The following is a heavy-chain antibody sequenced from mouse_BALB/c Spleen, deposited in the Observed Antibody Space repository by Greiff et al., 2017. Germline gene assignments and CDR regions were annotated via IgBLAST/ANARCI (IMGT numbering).Heavy chain of an antibody. D-gene: IGHD2-10*02. CDR3: ARRYGSYYYAMDY. CDR1: GFTFSSYT. CDR2: ISNGGGST. J-gene: IGHJ4*01. Sequence: DVMLVESGGGLVQPGGSLKLSCAASGFTFSSYTMSWVRQTPEKRLEWVAYISNGGGSTYYPDTVKGRFTISRDNAKNTLYLQMSSLKSEDTAMYYCARRYGSYYYAMDYWGQGTSVTVSS. V-gene: IGHV5-12-2*01.